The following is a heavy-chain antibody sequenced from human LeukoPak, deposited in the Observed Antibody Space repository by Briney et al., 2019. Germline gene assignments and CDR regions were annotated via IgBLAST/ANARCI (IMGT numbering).Heavy chain of an antibody. J-gene: IGHJ4*02. CDR1: GFTFRSYG. Sequence: GGSLRLSCAASGFTFRSYGMHWVRQAPGKGLEWVTFIRYDGNNNYYRDSVKGRFTVSRDNSKNTLYLQMNSLRAEDTAVYYCAKYSHDSSGSYDYWGQGTLVTVSS. D-gene: IGHD3-22*01. CDR2: IRYDGNNN. CDR3: AKYSHDSSGSYDY. V-gene: IGHV3-30*02.